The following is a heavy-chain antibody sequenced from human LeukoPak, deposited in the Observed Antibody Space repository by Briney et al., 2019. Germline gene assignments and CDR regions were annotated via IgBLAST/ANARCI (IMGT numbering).Heavy chain of an antibody. CDR2: ISYDGSNK. V-gene: IGHV3-30-3*01. D-gene: IGHD6-13*01. Sequence: GGSLRLSCAASGFTFSSYAMHRVRQAPGKGLEWVAVISYDGSNKYYADSVKGRFTISRDNSKNTLYLQMNSLRAEDTAVYYCARDRGIAAAAACDYWGQGTLVTVSS. CDR3: ARDRGIAAAAACDY. CDR1: GFTFSSYA. J-gene: IGHJ4*02.